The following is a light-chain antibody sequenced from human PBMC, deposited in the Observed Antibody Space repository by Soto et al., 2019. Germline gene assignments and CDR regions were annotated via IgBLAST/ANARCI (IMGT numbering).Light chain of an antibody. CDR3: SSDTSSNTLV. CDR2: DVS. V-gene: IGLV2-14*01. J-gene: IGLJ1*01. CDR1: SSDVGGYNY. Sequence: QSALTQPASVSGSPGQSITISCTGTSSDVGGYNYVSWYQQHPGKAPKFMIYDVSNRPSGVSNRFSGSKSGNTASLTISGLQADDEADYYCSSDTSSNTLVFGTGTKVT.